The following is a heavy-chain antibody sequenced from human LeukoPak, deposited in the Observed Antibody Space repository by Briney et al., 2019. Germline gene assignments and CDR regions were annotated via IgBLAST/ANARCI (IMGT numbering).Heavy chain of an antibody. CDR2: ISSSSSYI. Sequence: GGSLRLSCAAPGFTFSSYSMNWVRQAPGKGLEWVSSISSSSSYIYYADSVKGRFTISRDNAKNSLYLQMNSLRAEDTAVYYCARGDDYDIGELIDYWGQGTLVTVSS. J-gene: IGHJ4*02. V-gene: IGHV3-21*01. CDR3: ARGDDYDIGELIDY. CDR1: GFTFSSYS. D-gene: IGHD5-24*01.